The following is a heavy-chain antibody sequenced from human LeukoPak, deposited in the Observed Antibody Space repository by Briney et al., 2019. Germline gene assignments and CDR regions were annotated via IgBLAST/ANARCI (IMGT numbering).Heavy chain of an antibody. Sequence: SVKVSCKASGGTFSSYAISWVRQAPGQGLEWMGRIIPILGIANYAQKFQGRVTITADKSTSTAYMELSSLRSEDTAVYYCARGASHKTLYYYDSRIPYYWGQGTLVTVSS. CDR1: GGTFSSYA. CDR2: IIPILGIA. CDR3: ARGASHKTLYYYDSRIPYY. J-gene: IGHJ4*02. D-gene: IGHD3-22*01. V-gene: IGHV1-69*04.